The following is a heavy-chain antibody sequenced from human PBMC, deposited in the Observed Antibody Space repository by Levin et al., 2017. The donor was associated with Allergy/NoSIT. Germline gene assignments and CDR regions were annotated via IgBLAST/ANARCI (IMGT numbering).Heavy chain of an antibody. Sequence: GGSLKISCKASGYTFTGYYMHWVRQAPGQGLEWMGWINPNSGGTNYAQKFQGRVTMTRDTSISTAYMELSRLRSDDTAVYYCAREGIAVAGSPGRWFDPWGQGTLVTVSS. CDR1: GYTFTGYY. CDR3: AREGIAVAGSPGRWFDP. V-gene: IGHV1-2*02. D-gene: IGHD6-19*01. J-gene: IGHJ5*02. CDR2: INPNSGGT.